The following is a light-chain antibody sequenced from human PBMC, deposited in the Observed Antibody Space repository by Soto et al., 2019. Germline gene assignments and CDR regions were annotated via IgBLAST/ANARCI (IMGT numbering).Light chain of an antibody. Sequence: EIVLTQSPCSRSLSPGERATLSCRASPRVSSSYLAWYQQKPGQAPRLLIYGASSSATGIPDRFSGSWSGPDFTLTISRLEPEDFAVYDCQPYVSSPKWTFAQAIKVEIK. CDR2: GAS. CDR1: PRVSSSY. J-gene: IGKJ1*01. V-gene: IGKV3-20*01. CDR3: QPYVSSPKWT.